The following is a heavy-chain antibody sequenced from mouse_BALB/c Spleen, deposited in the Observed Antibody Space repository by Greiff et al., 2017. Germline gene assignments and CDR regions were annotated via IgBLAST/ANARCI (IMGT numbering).Heavy chain of an antibody. D-gene: IGHD2-4*01. CDR1: GYSITSDYA. V-gene: IGHV3-2*02. Sequence: DVKLQESGPGLVKPSQSLSLTCTVTGYSITSDYAWNWIRQFPGNKLEWMGYISYSGSTSYNPSLKSRISITRDTSKNQFFLQLNSVTTEDTATYYCALISPLLAYWGQGTLVTVSA. CDR3: ALISPLLAY. CDR2: ISYSGST. J-gene: IGHJ3*01.